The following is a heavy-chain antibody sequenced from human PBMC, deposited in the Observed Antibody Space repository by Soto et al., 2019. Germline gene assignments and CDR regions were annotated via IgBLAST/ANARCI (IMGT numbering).Heavy chain of an antibody. V-gene: IGHV3-33*01. CDR1: GFTFSNYG. J-gene: IGHJ3*01. CDR2: IWHDGSQK. D-gene: IGHD1-26*01. CDR3: GGREEPFQV. Sequence: QVQLVESGGGVVQPGTSLRLSCVATGFTFSNYGIHWVRQAPGRGLEWVAVIWHDGSQKYLADSVRGRFTISRDNSKNAVYLQRNSLRVEATAVYDGGGREEPFQVWGQGTMVTVSS.